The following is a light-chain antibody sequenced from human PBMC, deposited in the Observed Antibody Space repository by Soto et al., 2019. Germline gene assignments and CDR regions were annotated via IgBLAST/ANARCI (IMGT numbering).Light chain of an antibody. CDR2: LGS. CDR3: LQVANFPRT. Sequence: DIVMTQSPLSLPVTPGEPASISCRSSQSLLHSNGYNYLDWYLQKPGQSPQLLIYLGSNRASGVPDRFSGSGSGTEFTLTITSLDPDDFATYYCLQVANFPRTFGQGTTVDLK. CDR1: QSLLHSNGYNY. J-gene: IGKJ1*01. V-gene: IGKV2-28*01.